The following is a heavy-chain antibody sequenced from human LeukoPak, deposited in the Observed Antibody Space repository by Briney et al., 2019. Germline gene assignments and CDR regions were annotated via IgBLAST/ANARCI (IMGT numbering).Heavy chain of an antibody. Sequence: PGRSLRLSCVVSGFTVTGYSMHWVRQAPGKGLEWVAVMSYDGTNKYYADSVKGRFTISRDNSKNTLYPQMNNLRAQDTAVYYCARAGGITMIREVKVLNAFDIWGQGTMVTVSS. CDR2: MSYDGTNK. D-gene: IGHD3-22*01. CDR3: ARAGGITMIREVKVLNAFDI. CDR1: GFTVTGYS. J-gene: IGHJ3*02. V-gene: IGHV3-30-3*01.